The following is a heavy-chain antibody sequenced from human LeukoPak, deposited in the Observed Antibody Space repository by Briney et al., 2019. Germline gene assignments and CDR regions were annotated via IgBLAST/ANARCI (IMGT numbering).Heavy chain of an antibody. J-gene: IGHJ4*02. D-gene: IGHD3-10*01. CDR3: ARVTSGSSYRPFDY. Sequence: GGSLRLSCAASGFTFSIYTMNWVRQAPGRGLEWVSSISSSSSYIYYADSVKGRFTISRDNAKNSLYLQMNSLRAEDTAVYYCARVTSGSSYRPFDYWGQGTLVTVSS. CDR2: ISSSSSYI. V-gene: IGHV3-21*01. CDR1: GFTFSIYT.